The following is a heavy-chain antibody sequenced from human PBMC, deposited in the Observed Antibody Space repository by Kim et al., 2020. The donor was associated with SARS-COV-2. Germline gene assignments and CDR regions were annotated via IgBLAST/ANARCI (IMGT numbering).Heavy chain of an antibody. CDR2: ISYDGSNK. CDR1: GFTFSSYG. Sequence: GGSLRLSCAASGFTFSSYGMHWVRQAPGKGLEWVAVISYDGSNKYYADSVKGRFTISRDNSKNTLYLQMNSLRAEDTAVYYCAKDLVDSSGWYVFDYWG. V-gene: IGHV3-30*18. J-gene: IGHJ4*01. CDR3: AKDLVDSSGWYVFDY. D-gene: IGHD6-19*01.